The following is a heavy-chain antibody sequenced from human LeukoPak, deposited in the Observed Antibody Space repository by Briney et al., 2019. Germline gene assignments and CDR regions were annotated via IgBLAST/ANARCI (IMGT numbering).Heavy chain of an antibody. J-gene: IGHJ5*01. V-gene: IGHV4-34*01. Sequence: SETLSLTCAVYGGSFSGYYWSWIRQPPGKGLEWIGEINHSGSTNYNPSLKSRVTISVDTSKNQFSLKLSSVTAADTAVYYCVLAPNSNWFDFWGQGTRVTVSS. D-gene: IGHD2-8*01. CDR1: GGSFSGYY. CDR2: INHSGST. CDR3: VLAPNSNWFDF.